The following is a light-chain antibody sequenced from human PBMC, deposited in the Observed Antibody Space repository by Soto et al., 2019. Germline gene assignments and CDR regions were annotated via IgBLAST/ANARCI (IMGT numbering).Light chain of an antibody. J-gene: IGKJ1*01. CDR1: QSLRSS. Sequence: EIGLTQSPATLSVSPGERATLSCRASQSLRSSLAWYQQKPGQAPRLLIYGASTRATGIPARFSGSGSGTEFTLTISSLQSEDFAVYFCQQYNIWPQTFGQGTKVDI. V-gene: IGKV3-15*01. CDR2: GAS. CDR3: QQYNIWPQT.